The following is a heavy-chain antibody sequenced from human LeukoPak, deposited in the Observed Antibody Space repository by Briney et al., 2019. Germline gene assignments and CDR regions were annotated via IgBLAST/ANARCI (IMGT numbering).Heavy chain of an antibody. V-gene: IGHV4-59*01. D-gene: IGHD4-11*01. CDR1: XGXXSXXX. CDR3: ARXSGPLTTSYYYGMDV. J-gene: IGHJ6*02. CDR2: XXXXXST. Sequence: SETLSLTCTVSXGXXSXXXXXXXXXXPGXXXXXIXXXXXXXSTXYNPSLXSRVTISVDTSKNQFSLKLSSVTAADTAVYYCARXSGPLTTSYYYGMDVWGQGTTVTVSS.